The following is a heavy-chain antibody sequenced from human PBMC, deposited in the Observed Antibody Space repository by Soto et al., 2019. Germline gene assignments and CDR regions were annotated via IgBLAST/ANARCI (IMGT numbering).Heavy chain of an antibody. CDR1: DFTFSTYG. CDR2: ISFDGSYK. V-gene: IGHV3-30*18. J-gene: IGHJ4*02. D-gene: IGHD2-2*02. CDR3: AKDRLPAAIRGFFDY. Sequence: PGGSLRLSCAASDFTFSTYGMHWVRQAPGKGLEWVAVISFDGSYKYYADSVKGRFTISRDNSKYTLYLQMNSLRAEDTAMYYCAKDRLPAAIRGFFDYWGQGTLVTVSS.